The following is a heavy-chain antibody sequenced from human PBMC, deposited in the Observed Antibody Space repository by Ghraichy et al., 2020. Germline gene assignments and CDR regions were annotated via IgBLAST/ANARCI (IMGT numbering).Heavy chain of an antibody. CDR3: AKDKRWLQSEDAFDI. CDR1: GFTFDDYA. V-gene: IGHV3-9*01. Sequence: GGSLRLSCAASGFTFDDYAMHWVRQAPGKGLEWVSGISWNSGSIGYADSVKGRFTISRDNAKNSLYLQMNSLRAEDTALYYCAKDKRWLQSEDAFDIWGQGTMVTVSS. CDR2: ISWNSGSI. D-gene: IGHD5-24*01. J-gene: IGHJ3*02.